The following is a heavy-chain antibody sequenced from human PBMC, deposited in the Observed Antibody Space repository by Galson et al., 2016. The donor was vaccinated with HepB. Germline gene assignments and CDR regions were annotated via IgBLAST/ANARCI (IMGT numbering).Heavy chain of an antibody. CDR2: IDSRFSYE. J-gene: IGHJ4*02. Sequence: SLRLSCAASGFSFSDYYMSWVRQAPGKGLEWVSYIDSRFSYEYYADSVKGRFTISRDNRKNLLYLEMNRLTVEDTAIYYCARDGSDPLDYWGQGTLVTVSS. CDR1: GFSFSDYY. CDR3: ARDGSDPLDY. V-gene: IGHV3-11*05.